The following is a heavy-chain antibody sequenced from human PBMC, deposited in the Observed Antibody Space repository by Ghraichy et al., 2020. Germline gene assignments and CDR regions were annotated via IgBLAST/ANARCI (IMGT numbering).Heavy chain of an antibody. V-gene: IGHV5-51*01. CDR2: IYPGDSDT. CDR3: ASRVLLWFGELYPDAFDI. Sequence: GESLNISCKGSGYSFTSYWIGWVRQMPGKDLEWMGIIYPGDSDTRYSPSFQGQVTISADKSISTAYLQWSSLKASDTAMYYCASRVLLWFGELYPDAFDIWGQGTMVTVSS. J-gene: IGHJ3*02. CDR1: GYSFTSYW. D-gene: IGHD3-10*01.